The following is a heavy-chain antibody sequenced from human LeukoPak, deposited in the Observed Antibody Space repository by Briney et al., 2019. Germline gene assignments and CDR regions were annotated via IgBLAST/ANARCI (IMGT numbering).Heavy chain of an antibody. CDR1: GFTFSDYS. V-gene: IGHV3-21*01. CDR3: ARLRRNSDRSDFFYYYDH. D-gene: IGHD3-22*01. CDR2: VNTVSSYI. J-gene: IGHJ4*02. Sequence: GGSLRLSCAASGFTFSDYSMNWVRQAPGKGLEWVASVNTVSSYIYYADSMRGRFTISRDNARNSLFLQMNSLRAEDTAVYYCARLRRNSDRSDFFYYYDHWGQGTLVTVSS.